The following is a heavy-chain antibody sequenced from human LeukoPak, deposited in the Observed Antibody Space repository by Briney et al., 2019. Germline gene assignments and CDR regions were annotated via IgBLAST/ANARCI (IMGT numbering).Heavy chain of an antibody. V-gene: IGHV3-11*04. J-gene: IGHJ4*02. D-gene: IGHD1-26*01. CDR2: ISSSSGTTT. Sequence: GGSLRLSCAASGFTFSDYYMSWIRQAPGKGLEWVSYISSSSGTTTHYADSVKGRFTISRDNAKNSLHLQMNSLRAEDTAVYYCARVRGSYSVDYWGQGTLVTVS. CDR1: GFTFSDYY. CDR3: ARVRGSYSVDY.